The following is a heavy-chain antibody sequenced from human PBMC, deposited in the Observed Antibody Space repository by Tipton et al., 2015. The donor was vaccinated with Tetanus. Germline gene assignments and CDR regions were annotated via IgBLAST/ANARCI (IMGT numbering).Heavy chain of an antibody. CDR3: ARRAASGWYQ. D-gene: IGHD6-19*01. J-gene: IGHJ4*02. Sequence: LSLTCTVSGGSISSYYWSWIRQPPGKGLEWIGYIYYSGSTNYNPSLKSRVTISVDTSKNQFSLKLSSVTAADTAVYYCARRAASGWYQWGQGTLVTVSS. CDR2: IYYSGST. V-gene: IGHV4-59*08. CDR1: GGSISSYY.